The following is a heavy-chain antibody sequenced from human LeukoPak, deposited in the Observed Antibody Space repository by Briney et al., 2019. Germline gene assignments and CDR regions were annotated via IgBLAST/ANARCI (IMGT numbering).Heavy chain of an antibody. CDR2: INSDGSST. J-gene: IGHJ3*02. CDR3: ARRRYYDSSGYYHDAFDI. Sequence: GGSLRLSCAASGFTFSIYWVHWVRQTPGKGLVWVSRINSDGSSTTYADSVKGRFTISRDNAKHTLYLQMNSLRAEDTAVYYCARRRYYDSSGYYHDAFDIWGQGTMVTVSS. V-gene: IGHV3-74*01. D-gene: IGHD3-22*01. CDR1: GFTFSIYW.